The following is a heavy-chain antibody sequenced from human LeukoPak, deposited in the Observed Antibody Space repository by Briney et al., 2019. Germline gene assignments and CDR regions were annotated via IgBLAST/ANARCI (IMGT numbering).Heavy chain of an antibody. CDR1: GFTFSSYA. Sequence: PGGSLRLSCAASGFTFSSYAMHWVRQAPGKGLEYVSAISSNGGSTYYANSVKGRFTISRDNSKNTLYLQMGSLRAEDMAVYYCASRSSGYYRDAFEIWGQGTMVTVSS. D-gene: IGHD3-22*01. V-gene: IGHV3-64*01. J-gene: IGHJ3*02. CDR3: ASRSSGYYRDAFEI. CDR2: ISSNGGST.